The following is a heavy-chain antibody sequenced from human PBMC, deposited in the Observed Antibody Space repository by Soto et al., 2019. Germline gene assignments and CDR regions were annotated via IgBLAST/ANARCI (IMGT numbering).Heavy chain of an antibody. CDR2: INNSGST. CDR3: ARLPRTTVAGTGTDF. Sequence: SETLSLTCTVSGGSISSSSSYWGWIRQPPGKGLEWIGSINNSGSTYYNPSLKSRITISVDTSKKQFSLKLSSVTAADTAVFFCARLPRTTVAGTGTDFWGQGTLVTVSS. CDR1: GGSISSSSSY. J-gene: IGHJ4*02. V-gene: IGHV4-39*01. D-gene: IGHD6-19*01.